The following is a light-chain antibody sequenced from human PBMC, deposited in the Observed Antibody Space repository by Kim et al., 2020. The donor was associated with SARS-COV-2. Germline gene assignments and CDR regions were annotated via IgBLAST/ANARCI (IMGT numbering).Light chain of an antibody. Sequence: AVQLTQSPPSLSASVGDRVTVTCRASQGISSAVAWYQQKPGKAPKLLIYDASSLESGVPSRFSGSGSGTDFTLTISSLQPEDFATYFCQHFNNDPTWTSGQGTKVDIK. CDR2: DAS. CDR3: QHFNNDPTWT. CDR1: QGISSA. V-gene: IGKV1D-13*01. J-gene: IGKJ1*01.